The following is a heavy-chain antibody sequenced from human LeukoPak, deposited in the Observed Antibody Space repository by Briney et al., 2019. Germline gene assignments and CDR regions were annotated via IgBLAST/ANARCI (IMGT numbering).Heavy chain of an antibody. CDR1: GYTFTSYY. J-gene: IGHJ4*02. Sequence: ASVKVSCKASGYTFTSYYMHWVRQAPGQGLEWMGIIKASGGSTSYAEKFQGRVTMTRETSTSTVYMELSSLRSEDTAVYYCAADGAYGSHMIYYWGQGTLVTVSS. CDR2: IKASGGST. V-gene: IGHV1-46*03. D-gene: IGHD3-22*01. CDR3: AADGAYGSHMIYY.